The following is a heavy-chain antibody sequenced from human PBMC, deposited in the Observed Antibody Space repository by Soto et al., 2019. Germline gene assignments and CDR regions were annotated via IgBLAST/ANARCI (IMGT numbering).Heavy chain of an antibody. V-gene: IGHV3-74*03. D-gene: IGHD1-26*01. CDR1: KFTFSRYW. J-gene: IGHJ5*02. Sequence: GGSLRLSCAASKFTFSRYWMHWVRQTPGKGLMWVSRINTDGSRTTYADSVKGRFTISRDNAKNTVFLDMNSLRAEDTAVYYCARVASGSYDWFDPWGQGTLVAVSS. CDR2: INTDGSRT. CDR3: ARVASGSYDWFDP.